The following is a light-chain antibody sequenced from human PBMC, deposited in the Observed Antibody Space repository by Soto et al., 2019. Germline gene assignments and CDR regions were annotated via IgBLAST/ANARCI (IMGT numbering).Light chain of an antibody. V-gene: IGLV4-69*01. CDR1: RGHSTYA. Sequence: QSVLTQSPSASASLGASVKLTCTLSRGHSTYAIAWHQQQPEKGPRYLMKLNSDGSHTKGDGIPDRFSGSSSGTERYLTISGLQSEDEADYYCQTWGSGKGVFGGGTKLTVL. CDR3: QTWGSGKGV. CDR2: LNSDGSH. J-gene: IGLJ2*01.